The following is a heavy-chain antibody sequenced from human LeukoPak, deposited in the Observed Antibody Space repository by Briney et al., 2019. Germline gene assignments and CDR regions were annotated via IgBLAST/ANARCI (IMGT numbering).Heavy chain of an antibody. D-gene: IGHD3-16*01. V-gene: IGHV3-66*02. Sequence: PGGSLRLSCAASGFTVSNNYMSWVRQAPGKGLEWVSVIYSGDNTYYVESVKGRFTISRDNSKNTLFLQTNRLRAEDTAVYYCAGRRVLDASFDYWGQGTLSPSPQ. CDR3: AGRRVLDASFDY. J-gene: IGHJ4*02. CDR2: IYSGDNT. CDR1: GFTVSNNY.